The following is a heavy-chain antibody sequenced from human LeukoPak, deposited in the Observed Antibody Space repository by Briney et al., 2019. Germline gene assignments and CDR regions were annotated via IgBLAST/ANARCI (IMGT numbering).Heavy chain of an antibody. CDR3: AKAGYDFWSGYWSRFDY. D-gene: IGHD3-3*01. CDR2: ISGSGGST. CDR1: GFTFSSCA. J-gene: IGHJ4*02. V-gene: IGHV3-23*01. Sequence: AGGSLRLSCAASGFTFSSCAMSWVRQAPGKGLEWVSAISGSGGSTYYADSVKGRFTISRDNSKNTLYLQMNSLRAEDAAVYYCAKAGYDFWSGYWSRFDYWGQGTLVTVSS.